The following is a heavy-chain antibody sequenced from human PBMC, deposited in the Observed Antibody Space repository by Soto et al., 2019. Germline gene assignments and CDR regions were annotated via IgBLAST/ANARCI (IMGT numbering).Heavy chain of an antibody. V-gene: IGHV3-48*04. CDR2: ISRSSSVI. D-gene: IGHD2-2*01. CDR1: GFTFSTYS. Sequence: ERQLVESGGGLVQPGGSLRLSCAVSGFTFSTYSMTWVRQAPGKGLELVSYISRSSSVIYYADSVKGRITVSRDNAKNSLYLQMHSLRAEDTAVYSCARYLLITRAFDIWGHGTTVTVSS. CDR3: ARYLLITRAFDI. J-gene: IGHJ3*02.